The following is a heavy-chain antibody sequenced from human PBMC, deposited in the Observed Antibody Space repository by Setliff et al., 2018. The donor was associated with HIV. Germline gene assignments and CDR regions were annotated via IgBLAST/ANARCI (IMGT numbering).Heavy chain of an antibody. J-gene: IGHJ4*02. D-gene: IGHD3-3*01. CDR3: ARAFSGYYFDY. CDR1: GFTFSSYE. Sequence: GGSLRLSCAASGFTFSSYEMDWFRQAPGKGLEWVSYITGSGGTIYYADSVKGRFTISRDNAKMSLYLQMNSLRADDTAVYYCARAFSGYYFDYWGQGTLVTVSS. V-gene: IGHV3-48*03. CDR2: ITGSGGTI.